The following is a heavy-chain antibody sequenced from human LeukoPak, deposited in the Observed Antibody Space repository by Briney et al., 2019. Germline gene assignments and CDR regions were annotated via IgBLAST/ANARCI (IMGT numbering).Heavy chain of an antibody. CDR2: ISSSSSYI. D-gene: IGHD4-11*01. V-gene: IGHV3-21*01. Sequence: GGSLRLSCAASGFTFSSYSMNWVRQAPGKGLEWVSSISSSSSYIYYADSVKGRFTISRDNAKNSLYLQMNSLRAEDTAVYYCAREALQYEAFDIWGQGTMVTVSS. CDR1: GFTFSSYS. J-gene: IGHJ3*02. CDR3: AREALQYEAFDI.